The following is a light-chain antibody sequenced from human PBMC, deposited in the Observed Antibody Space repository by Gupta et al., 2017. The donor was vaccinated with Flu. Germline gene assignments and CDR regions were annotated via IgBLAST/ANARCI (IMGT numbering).Light chain of an antibody. V-gene: IGLV6-57*01. CDR2: EDN. J-gene: IGLJ2*01. Sequence: TGIYEDNQRPSGVPDRFSGSIDRSSNSASLTISGLPPEDEADYYCQSYEVFGGGTKLTVL. CDR3: QSYEV.